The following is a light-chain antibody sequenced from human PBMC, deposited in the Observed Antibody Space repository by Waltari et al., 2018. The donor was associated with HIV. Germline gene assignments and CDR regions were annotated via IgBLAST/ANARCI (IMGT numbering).Light chain of an antibody. CDR3: QVWDTNTDQYVI. CDR1: NIGSKS. V-gene: IGLV3-21*01. J-gene: IGLJ2*01. Sequence: SYVLTQSPSVSVAPGKTARITCGGQNIGSKSVNWYQQQPGQAPVMVIYHDTDRPSGFPDRFSGSNSEDTATLTIRRVEAGYEADYYCQVWDTNTDQYVIFGGGTNLAV. CDR2: HDT.